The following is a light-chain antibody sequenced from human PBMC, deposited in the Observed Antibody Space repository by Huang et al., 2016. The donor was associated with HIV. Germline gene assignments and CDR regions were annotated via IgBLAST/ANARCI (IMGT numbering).Light chain of an antibody. CDR3: QHYNNWPPGDT. V-gene: IGKV3-15*01. J-gene: IGKJ2*01. CDR2: GAS. Sequence: EIAMTQSPATLYVSPGERVTLSCRASQSVSSNLAWYQQKPGQSPRLLIYGASTRATGSPVRVSVRVSGTEFTLTISILQSEDVAVYSCQHYNNWPPGDTFGQGTKLEIK. CDR1: QSVSSN.